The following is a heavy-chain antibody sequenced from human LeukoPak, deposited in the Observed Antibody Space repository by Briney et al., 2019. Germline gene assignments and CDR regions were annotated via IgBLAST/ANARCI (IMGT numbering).Heavy chain of an antibody. J-gene: IGHJ4*02. CDR2: INPSGGST. D-gene: IGHD1-26*01. CDR3: ARDSAWAVPNSGSYWYYFDY. Sequence: PAASVKVSCKASGYTFTSYYMHWVRQAPGQGLEWMGIINPSGGSTSYAQKFQGRVTMTRDTSTSTVYMELSSLRSEDTAVYYCARDSAWAVPNSGSYWYYFDYWGQGTLVTVSS. V-gene: IGHV1-46*01. CDR1: GYTFTSYY.